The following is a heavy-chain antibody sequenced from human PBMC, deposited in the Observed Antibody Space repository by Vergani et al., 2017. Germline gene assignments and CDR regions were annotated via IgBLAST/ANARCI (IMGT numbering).Heavy chain of an antibody. CDR2: INTYNGNT. V-gene: IGHV1-18*01. J-gene: IGHJ6*02. D-gene: IGHD2-8*01. CDR1: GYTFTSYG. CDR3: ARDLRMTPFYGLDV. Sequence: QVQLVQSGVEVKKPGASVKVSCKASGYTFTSYGISWVRQAPGQGLEWMGWINTYNGNTNYAQKVQGRVTMTTDTSTRTAYMGLRSLRSDDTAVYYCARDLRMTPFYGLDVWGQGTTVTVSS.